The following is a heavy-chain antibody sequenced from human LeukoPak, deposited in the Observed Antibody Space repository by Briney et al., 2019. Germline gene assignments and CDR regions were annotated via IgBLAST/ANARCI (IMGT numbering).Heavy chain of an antibody. Sequence: SETLSLTCTVSGYSISSGYYWGWIRQPPGKGLEWIGSIYHSGSTYYNPSLKSRVTISVDTSKNQFSLKLSSVTAADTAVYYCARARSGYYPRSFDYWGQGTLVTVSS. J-gene: IGHJ4*02. D-gene: IGHD2/OR15-2a*01. CDR2: IYHSGST. V-gene: IGHV4-38-2*02. CDR1: GYSISSGYY. CDR3: ARARSGYYPRSFDY.